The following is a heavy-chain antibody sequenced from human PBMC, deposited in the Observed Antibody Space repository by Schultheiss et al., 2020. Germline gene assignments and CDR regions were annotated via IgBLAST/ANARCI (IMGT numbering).Heavy chain of an antibody. CDR2: IYTSGST. CDR3: ARGGYSYGYMVDY. Sequence: SETLSLTCTVSGGSISSGSYYWSWIRQPAGKGLEWIGRIYTSGSTNYNPSLKSRVTISVDTSKNQFSLKLSSVTAADTAVYYCARGGYSYGYMVDYWGQGTLVTVSS. V-gene: IGHV4-61*02. J-gene: IGHJ4*02. D-gene: IGHD5-18*01. CDR1: GGSISSGSYY.